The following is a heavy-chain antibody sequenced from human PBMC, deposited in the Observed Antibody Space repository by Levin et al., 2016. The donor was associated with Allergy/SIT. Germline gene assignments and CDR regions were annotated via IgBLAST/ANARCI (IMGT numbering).Heavy chain of an antibody. CDR2: ISSSGTPI. CDR3: ARSQARLLTDALDI. V-gene: IGHV3-48*02. Sequence: GESLKISCAASGFSFSSKSMNWVRLAPGKGLELVSYISSSGTPIYYADSVKGRFTISRDDAKNLLFLQMKSLREEDTAVYYCARSQARLLTDALDIWGQGTMVTVSS. J-gene: IGHJ3*02. CDR1: GFSFSSKS.